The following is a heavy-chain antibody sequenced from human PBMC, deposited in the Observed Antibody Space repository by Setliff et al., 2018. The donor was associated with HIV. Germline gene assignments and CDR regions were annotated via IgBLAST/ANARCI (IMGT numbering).Heavy chain of an antibody. D-gene: IGHD6-19*01. CDR1: GFSIGTSGVG. CDR3: AHREVGNNRGWKEGLLDY. Sequence: SGPTLVNPTQTLPLTCTFSGFSIGTSGVGVGWIRQPPGGALEWLAFAYWEDDNHYSPSLKSRLTVSKDTPKNQVVLIMTNMDPVDTGTYYCAHREVGNNRGWKEGLLDYWGQGAVVTVSS. CDR2: AYWEDDN. V-gene: IGHV2-5*02. J-gene: IGHJ4*02.